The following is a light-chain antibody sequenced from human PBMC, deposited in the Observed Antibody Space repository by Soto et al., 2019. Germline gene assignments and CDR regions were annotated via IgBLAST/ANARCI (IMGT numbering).Light chain of an antibody. CDR1: QSINNRY. J-gene: IGKJ2*01. CDR2: DAS. CDR3: QQYGNSPPDT. V-gene: IGKV3-20*01. Sequence: EIVLTQSPGTLSLSPGERATLSCRASQSINNRYLAWYQQKPGQAPRLLIYDASNRATGIPDRFSGSGSGTGFTLTISRLEPEDFAVYFCQQYGNSPPDTFGQGTKLEIK.